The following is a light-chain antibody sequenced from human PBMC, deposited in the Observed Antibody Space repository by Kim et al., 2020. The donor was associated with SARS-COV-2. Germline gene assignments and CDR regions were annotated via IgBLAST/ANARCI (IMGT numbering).Light chain of an antibody. CDR2: GAS. CDR1: QSVSSSY. CDR3: HQYGGSL. J-gene: IGKJ4*01. Sequence: EIVLTQSPGTLSLSPGERVTLSCRASQSVSSSYLAWYQQKPGQAPRLLIYGASSRATGIPDRFSGSGSGTDFTLTIRRLEPEDFAVYYCHQYGGSLFGGGTKVDIK. V-gene: IGKV3-20*01.